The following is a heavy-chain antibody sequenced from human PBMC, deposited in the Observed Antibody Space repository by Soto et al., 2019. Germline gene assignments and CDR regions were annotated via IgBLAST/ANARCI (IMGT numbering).Heavy chain of an antibody. V-gene: IGHV4-4*02. D-gene: IGHD5-12*01. J-gene: IGHJ4*02. CDR3: TKNSAYALDY. CDR2: IHHGGST. Sequence: PSETLSLTCDVSRGSVSSNNWWRWVRQSPGEGLEWIGEIHHGGSTNYNPSLKSRVTISVDKSKNQFFLKVNSVTAADTAVYYCTKNSAYALDYWGRGVLVTVSS. CDR1: RGSVSSNNW.